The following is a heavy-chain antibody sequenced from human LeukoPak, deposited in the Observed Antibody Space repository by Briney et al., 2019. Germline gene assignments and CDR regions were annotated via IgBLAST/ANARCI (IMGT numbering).Heavy chain of an antibody. V-gene: IGHV2-5*02. CDR2: IYWDDDK. CDR1: GFSLSTSGVG. CDR3: AHRMITFGGIIVPAHNWFDP. Sequence: SGPTLVNPTQTLTLTCTFSGFSLSTSGVGVGWIRQPPGKALEWLALIYWDDDKRYSPSLKSRLTITEDTSKNQVVLTMTNMDPVDTATYYCAHRMITFGGIIVPAHNWFDPWGQGTLVTVSS. D-gene: IGHD3-16*02. J-gene: IGHJ5*02.